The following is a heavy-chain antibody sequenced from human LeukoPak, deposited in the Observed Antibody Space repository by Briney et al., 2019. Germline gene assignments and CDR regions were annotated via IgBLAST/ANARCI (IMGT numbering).Heavy chain of an antibody. CDR1: GGSVGSAGYY. CDR3: ARTQSQSGSYRYYFGY. Sequence: PSETLSLTCTVSGGSVGSAGYYWSWIRQPPGGGLEWIGYIYYIRNTNYNASLRSRVTMSPDPSKNQFSLKLNSVTAADTAVYYCARTQSQSGSYRYYFGYWGQGTLVTVSS. J-gene: IGHJ4*02. CDR2: IYYIRNT. V-gene: IGHV4-61*08. D-gene: IGHD1-26*01.